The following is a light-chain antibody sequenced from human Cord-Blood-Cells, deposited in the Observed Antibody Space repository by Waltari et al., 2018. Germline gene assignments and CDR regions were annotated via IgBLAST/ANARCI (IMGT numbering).Light chain of an antibody. CDR3: QQSYSTPIT. V-gene: IGKV1-39*01. Sequence: DIQMTHSPSSLSASAGDSVTITCRESQTISSYLNWYQQKPGKAPKLLIYAASSLQSGVPSRFSGSGSGTDFTLTISSLQPEDFATHYCQQSYSTPITFGQGTRLEIK. CDR2: AAS. J-gene: IGKJ5*01. CDR1: QTISSY.